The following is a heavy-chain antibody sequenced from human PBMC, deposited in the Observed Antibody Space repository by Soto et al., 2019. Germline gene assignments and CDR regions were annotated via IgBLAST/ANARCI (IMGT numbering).Heavy chain of an antibody. CDR1: GFTFSSYF. CDR3: ARERLGRWLQCGADS. Sequence: QVQFVESGGGVVQPGRSLRLSCAASGFTFSSYFMHWVRQAPGKGLEWVALISHDGANKQYADSMKGRFIISRDNSNNTLYLQVNSLRPDDTAVYYCARERLGRWLQCGADSWGQGTLITVSS. J-gene: IGHJ4*02. CDR2: ISHDGANK. D-gene: IGHD5-12*01. V-gene: IGHV3-30*04.